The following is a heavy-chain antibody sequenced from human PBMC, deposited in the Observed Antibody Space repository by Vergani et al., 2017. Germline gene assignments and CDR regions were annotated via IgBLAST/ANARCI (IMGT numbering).Heavy chain of an antibody. CDR2: IYHSGGA. CDR1: GASANSYY. V-gene: IGHV4-4*08. CDR3: ARTESFILRYFHWAL. D-gene: IGHD3-9*01. J-gene: IGHJ4*02. Sequence: QVKLQESGPGLVKLSETLSLTCTVSGASANSYYWSWFRRPPGKGLEWIGNIYHSGGAYYNPSLKGRVTISVDTSKNQFSLEVTSVTAADTAIYFCARTESFILRYFHWALWGQGTLVTVSS.